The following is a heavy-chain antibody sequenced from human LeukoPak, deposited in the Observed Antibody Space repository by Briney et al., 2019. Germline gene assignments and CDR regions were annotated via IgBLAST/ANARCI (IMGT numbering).Heavy chain of an antibody. CDR2: IIPIFGTA. D-gene: IGHD4-11*01. CDR1: GGTFSSYA. J-gene: IGHJ3*02. Sequence: GASVKVSCKASGGTFSSYAISWVREAPGQGLEWMGGIIPIFGTANYAQKFQGRVTITTDESTSTAYMELSSLRSEDTAVYYCSRRNYGGAFDIWGQGTMVTVSS. V-gene: IGHV1-69*05. CDR3: SRRNYGGAFDI.